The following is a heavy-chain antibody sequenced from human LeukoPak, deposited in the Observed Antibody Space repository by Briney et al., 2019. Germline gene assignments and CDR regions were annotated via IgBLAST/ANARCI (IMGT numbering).Heavy chain of an antibody. J-gene: IGHJ4*02. V-gene: IGHV3-23*01. D-gene: IGHD3-22*01. CDR3: AKEERYYYDSNHFDY. CDR2: ISGSGGST. CDR1: GFTFSSYA. Sequence: GGSLRLSCAASGFTFSSYAMSWVRQAPGKGLEWVSAISGSGGSTYYADSVKGRFTISRDNTKNTLYLQMNSLRAEDTAVYYCAKEERYYYDSNHFDYWGQGTLVTVSS.